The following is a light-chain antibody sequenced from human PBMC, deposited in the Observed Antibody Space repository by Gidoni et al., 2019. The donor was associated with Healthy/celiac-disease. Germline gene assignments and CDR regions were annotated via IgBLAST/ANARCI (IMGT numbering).Light chain of an antibody. CDR1: QSISSW. V-gene: IGKV1-5*03. J-gene: IGKJ1*01. Sequence: DIQMPQSPSPLSASVGDRVTITCRASQSISSWLAWYQQKPGKAPKLLIYKASSLESGVPSRFSGSGSGTEFTLTISSLQPDDFATYYCQQYNSYPTFGQGTKVEIK. CDR2: KAS. CDR3: QQYNSYPT.